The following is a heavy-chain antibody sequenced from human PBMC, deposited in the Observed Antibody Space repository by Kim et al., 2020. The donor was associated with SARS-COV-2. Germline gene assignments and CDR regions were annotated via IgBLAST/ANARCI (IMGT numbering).Heavy chain of an antibody. J-gene: IGHJ4*02. Sequence: LKSRVTISVDTSKNQFSLKLSSVTAADTAVYYCARLGYSSGWYPPREFDYWGQGTLVTVSS. D-gene: IGHD6-19*01. V-gene: IGHV4-34*01. CDR3: ARLGYSSGWYPPREFDY.